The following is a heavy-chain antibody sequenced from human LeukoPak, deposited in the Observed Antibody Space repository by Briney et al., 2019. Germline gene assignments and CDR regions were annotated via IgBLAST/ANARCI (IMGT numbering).Heavy chain of an antibody. V-gene: IGHV3-7*01. Sequence: GGSLRLSCAASGFTFSNNWMTWVRQAPGKGLEWVASVKKDASEMYYVDSVKGRFTISRDNAKNSLYLQMSSLRVEDTAVYYCANYCSSTSCYPTTDYWGQGTLVTVSS. D-gene: IGHD2-2*01. J-gene: IGHJ4*02. CDR1: GFTFSNNW. CDR3: ANYCSSTSCYPTTDY. CDR2: VKKDASEM.